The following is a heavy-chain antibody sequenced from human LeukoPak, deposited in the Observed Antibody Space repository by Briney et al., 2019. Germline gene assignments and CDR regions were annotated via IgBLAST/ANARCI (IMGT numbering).Heavy chain of an antibody. Sequence: GASVKVSCKASGYTFTGYYMHWVRQAPGQGLEWMGWINPNSGDTKYAQIFEGRVTMTRDTSISTAHMELSSLRSDDTAVYYCARDNIAATNFDYWGQGTLITVSS. D-gene: IGHD6-13*01. J-gene: IGHJ4*02. CDR1: GYTFTGYY. V-gene: IGHV1-2*02. CDR3: ARDNIAATNFDY. CDR2: INPNSGDT.